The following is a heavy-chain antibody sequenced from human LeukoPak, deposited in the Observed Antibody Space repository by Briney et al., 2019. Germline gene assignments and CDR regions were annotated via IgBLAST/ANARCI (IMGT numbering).Heavy chain of an antibody. J-gene: IGHJ4*02. D-gene: IGHD2-15*01. V-gene: IGHV3-23*01. CDR2: ISGSGGST. CDR1: GFTFSSYA. CDR3: AKDVAERVVAPPYYFDY. Sequence: GGSLRLSCAASGFTFSSYAMSWVRQAPGKGLEWVSAISGSGGSTYYADSVKGRFTISRDNSKNTLYLQMNSLRAEDTAVYYCAKDVAERVVAPPYYFDYWGQGTLVTVSS.